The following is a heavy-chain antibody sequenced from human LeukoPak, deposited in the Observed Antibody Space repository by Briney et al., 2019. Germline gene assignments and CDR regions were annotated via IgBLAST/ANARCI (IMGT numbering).Heavy chain of an antibody. Sequence: ASVKVSCKASGGTFSSYAISWVRQAPGQGLEWMGRIIPILGIANYAQKFQGRVTTTADKSTSTAYMELSSLRSEDTAVYYCARESGGNYFDYWGQGTLVTVSS. CDR3: ARESGGNYFDY. J-gene: IGHJ4*02. V-gene: IGHV1-69*04. D-gene: IGHD4-23*01. CDR1: GGTFSSYA. CDR2: IIPILGIA.